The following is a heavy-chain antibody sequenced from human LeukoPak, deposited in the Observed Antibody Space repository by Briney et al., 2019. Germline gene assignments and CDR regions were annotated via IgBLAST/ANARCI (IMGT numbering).Heavy chain of an antibody. V-gene: IGHV3-9*01. J-gene: IGHJ3*02. CDR2: ISWNSGSI. CDR3: AKDTDTVRGAFDI. CDR1: GFTFDDYA. Sequence: HPGGSLRLSCAASGFTFDDYAMHWVRQAPGKGLEWVSGISWNSGSIGYADSVKGRFTISRDNAKNSLYLQMNSLRAEDTALYYCAKDTDTVRGAFDIWGQGTMVTVSS.